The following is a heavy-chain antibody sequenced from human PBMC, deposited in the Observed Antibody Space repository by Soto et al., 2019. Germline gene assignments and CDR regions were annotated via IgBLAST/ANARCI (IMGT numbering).Heavy chain of an antibody. Sequence: SETLSLTCTVSGGSISSYYWSWIRQPPGKGLEWIGYICYSGSTNYDPSLKSRVTISVDTSKNQFSLKLSSVTAADTAVYYCARERVFGSSSWLVFDYWGQGTLVTVS. CDR2: ICYSGST. D-gene: IGHD6-13*01. CDR3: ARERVFGSSSWLVFDY. CDR1: GGSISSYY. J-gene: IGHJ4*02. V-gene: IGHV4-59*01.